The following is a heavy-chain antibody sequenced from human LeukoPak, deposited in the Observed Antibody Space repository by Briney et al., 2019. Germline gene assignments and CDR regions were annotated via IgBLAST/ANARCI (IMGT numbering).Heavy chain of an antibody. D-gene: IGHD2-21*02. CDR3: AKLERLVVTASFDY. CDR1: GFTFSSYA. V-gene: IGHV3-23*01. J-gene: IGHJ4*02. Sequence: GGSLRLSCAASGFTFSSYAMSWVRQAPGKGLEWVSAISGSGASTYYADSVKGRFTISRDNSKNTLYLQMNSLRAEDTAVYYCAKLERLVVTASFDYWGQGTLVTVSS. CDR2: ISGSGAST.